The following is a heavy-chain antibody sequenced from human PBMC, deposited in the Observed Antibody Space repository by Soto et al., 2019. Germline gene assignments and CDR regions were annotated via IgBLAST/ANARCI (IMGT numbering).Heavy chain of an antibody. CDR1: GASISGFD. CDR2: IYATGTT. D-gene: IGHD1-1*01. J-gene: IGHJ5*02. CDR3: VRDGTKTLRDWFDP. V-gene: IGHV4-4*07. Sequence: PSETLSLTCTVSGASISGFDWSWIRKSAGKGLEWIGRIYATGTTDYNPSLKSRVMMSVDTSKKQFSLKLRSVTAADTAVYYCVRDGTKTLRDWFDPWGQGISVTVS.